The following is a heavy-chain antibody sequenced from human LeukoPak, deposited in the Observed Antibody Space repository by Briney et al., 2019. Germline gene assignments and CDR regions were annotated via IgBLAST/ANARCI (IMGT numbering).Heavy chain of an antibody. V-gene: IGHV1-18*01. Sequence: ASVKVSCKASGYTFTSYGISWVRQAPGQGLEWMGWISAYNGNTNYAQKLQGRVTMTTDTSTSTAYMELRSLRSDDTAVYYCARDRLGGKYQLLSNWFDPWGQGTLVTVSS. D-gene: IGHD2-2*01. J-gene: IGHJ5*02. CDR3: ARDRLGGKYQLLSNWFDP. CDR2: ISAYNGNT. CDR1: GYTFTSYG.